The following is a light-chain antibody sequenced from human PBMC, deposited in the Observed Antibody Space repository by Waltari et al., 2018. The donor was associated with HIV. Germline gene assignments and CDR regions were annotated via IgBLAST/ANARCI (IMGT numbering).Light chain of an antibody. CDR1: ALPGQY. CDR3: QSTDSGGSYVV. J-gene: IGLJ2*01. V-gene: IGLV3-25*03. CDR2: KDS. Sequence: SYELTQPSSVSVSPGQTARITCSGDALPGQYGYWYQQQPGQAPVLIIVKDSQRASGLPEGFSGSSAGTAVTVTISGGQAEDEADYYCQSTDSGGSYVVFGGGTRRTVL.